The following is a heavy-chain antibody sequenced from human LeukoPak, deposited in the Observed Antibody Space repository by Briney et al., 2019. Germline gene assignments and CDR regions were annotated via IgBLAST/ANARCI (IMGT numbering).Heavy chain of an antibody. CDR1: GYTFTSYD. CDR3: ARAPYGGKVVGYYYMDV. CDR2: MSPNSGNT. D-gene: IGHD4-23*01. Sequence: ASVKVSCKASGYTFTSYDINWVRQATGQGLEWMGWMSPNSGNTGYAQKFQGRATITRNTSISTAYMELSSLRSEDTAVYYCARAPYGGKVVGYYYMDVWGKGTTVTVSS. V-gene: IGHV1-8*03. J-gene: IGHJ6*03.